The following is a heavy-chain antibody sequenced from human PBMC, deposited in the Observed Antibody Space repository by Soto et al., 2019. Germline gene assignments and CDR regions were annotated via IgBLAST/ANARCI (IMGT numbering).Heavy chain of an antibody. CDR2: INHSGST. CDR1: GGSFSGHY. V-gene: IGHV4-34*01. Sequence: PSETLSLTCAVYGGSFSGHYGSWIRQPPGKGLEWIGEINHSGSTNSNPSLKSRVTISVDTSKNQFSLKLSSVTAADTAVYYCARPHYYXXYGMDVWGQGTTVTVS. CDR3: ARPHYYXXYGMDV. J-gene: IGHJ6*02.